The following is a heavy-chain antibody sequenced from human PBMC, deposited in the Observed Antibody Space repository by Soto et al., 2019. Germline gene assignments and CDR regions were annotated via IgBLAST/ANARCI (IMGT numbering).Heavy chain of an antibody. J-gene: IGHJ4*02. D-gene: IGHD3-16*01. V-gene: IGHV4-4*07. CDR1: GGSLSNYY. CDR2: VYTVVST. Sequence: QVQLQESGPRLVKPSETLSLTCTVSGGSLSNYYWSWIRQPAGKGLEWIGRVYTVVSTNYNHSLQSRVTMSIDTSKNQFSLRLTSVTAADTAVYFCARSPQTHSYAQFDSWGQGSLVTVSS. CDR3: ARSPQTHSYAQFDS.